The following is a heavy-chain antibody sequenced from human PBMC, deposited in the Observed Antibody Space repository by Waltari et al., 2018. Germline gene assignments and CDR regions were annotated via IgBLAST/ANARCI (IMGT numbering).Heavy chain of an antibody. CDR3: AKGYCSGGSCFPFYYYYGMDV. V-gene: IGHV3-53*01. Sequence: EVQLVESGGGLIQPGGSLRLSCAASGFTVSSNYMRWVRQAPGPGLGWASVIYSGGSTYYADSVKGRFTISRDNAKNTLYLQMNSLRAEDTAVYYCAKGYCSGGSCFPFYYYYGMDVWGQGTTVTVSS. J-gene: IGHJ6*02. D-gene: IGHD2-15*01. CDR2: IYSGGST. CDR1: GFTVSSNY.